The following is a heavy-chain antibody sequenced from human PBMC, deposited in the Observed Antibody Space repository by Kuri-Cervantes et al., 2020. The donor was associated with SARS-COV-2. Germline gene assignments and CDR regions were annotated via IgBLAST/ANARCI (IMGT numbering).Heavy chain of an antibody. J-gene: IGHJ4*02. V-gene: IGHV3-9*01. CDR1: GFTFDDYA. Sequence: SLKISCAASGFTFDDYAMHWVRQAPGKGLEWVSGISWNSGSIGYADSVKGRFTISRDNAKNSLYLQMNSLRAEDTAVYYCARTVTGSGEQWQHDYWGQGTLVTVSS. D-gene: IGHD6-19*01. CDR2: ISWNSGSI. CDR3: ARTVTGSGEQWQHDY.